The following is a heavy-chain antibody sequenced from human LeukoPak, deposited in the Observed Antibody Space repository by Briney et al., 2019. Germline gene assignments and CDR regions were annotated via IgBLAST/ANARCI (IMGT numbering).Heavy chain of an antibody. J-gene: IGHJ4*02. CDR3: ARGDNYDILTRDYEFDY. Sequence: SETLSLTCAVSGYSISSGYYWGWIRQPPGKGLELIGSIYHSGSTYYNPSLNSRVTLSVDTSKNQFSLKLTSVTAADTAVYYCARGDNYDILTRDYEFDYWGQGTLVTVSS. V-gene: IGHV4-38-2*01. CDR2: IYHSGST. D-gene: IGHD3-9*01. CDR1: GYSISSGYY.